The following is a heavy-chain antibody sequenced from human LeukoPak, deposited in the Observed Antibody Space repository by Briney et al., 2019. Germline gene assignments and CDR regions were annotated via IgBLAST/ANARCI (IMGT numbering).Heavy chain of an antibody. V-gene: IGHV4-39*07. Sequence: SETLSLTCTVSGDSFSSVTDYWAWIRQPPGKGLEWIASGDYSGGTYYNPSLESRVAISADMSKNQFSLKLTSVTAADTAVYYCARRMLFYCSGGSCYPDAFDIWGQGTMVTVSS. D-gene: IGHD2-15*01. CDR1: GDSFSSVTDY. CDR2: GDYSGGT. J-gene: IGHJ3*02. CDR3: ARRMLFYCSGGSCYPDAFDI.